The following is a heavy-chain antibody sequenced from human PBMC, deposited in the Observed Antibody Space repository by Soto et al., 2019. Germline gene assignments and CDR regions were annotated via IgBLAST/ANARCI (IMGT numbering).Heavy chain of an antibody. CDR3: AHRLRYSYGYYFDY. CDR1: GFSLSTSGVG. D-gene: IGHD5-18*01. J-gene: IGHJ4*02. CDR2: IYWDDDK. Sequence: QITLKESGPTLVKPTQTLTLTCTFSGFSLSTSGVGVGWIRQPPGKALEWLALIYWDDDKRYSPSLKSRLTITTDTSKNRVVLTMTNMHPVDTATYYCAHRLRYSYGYYFDYWGQGTLVTVSS. V-gene: IGHV2-5*02.